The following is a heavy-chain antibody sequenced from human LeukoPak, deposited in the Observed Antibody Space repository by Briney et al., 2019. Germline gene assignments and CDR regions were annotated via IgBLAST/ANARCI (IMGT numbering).Heavy chain of an antibody. Sequence: PSETLSLTCTVSGGSISSSSYYWGWIRQPPGKGLEWIGSIYYSGSTYYNPSLKSRVTISVDTSKNQFSLKLSSVTAADTAVYYCAREWKGYGNWFDPWGQGTLVTVSS. J-gene: IGHJ5*02. CDR2: IYYSGST. V-gene: IGHV4-39*07. D-gene: IGHD1-1*01. CDR1: GGSISSSSYY. CDR3: AREWKGYGNWFDP.